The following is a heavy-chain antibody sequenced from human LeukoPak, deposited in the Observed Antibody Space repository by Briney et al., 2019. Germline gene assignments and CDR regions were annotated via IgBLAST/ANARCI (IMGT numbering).Heavy chain of an antibody. CDR3: VSGRYYDSSGD. J-gene: IGHJ4*02. CDR2: IYSGGST. CDR1: GFTVSSNY. V-gene: IGHV3-66*01. D-gene: IGHD3-22*01. Sequence: GGSLRLSCAASGFTVSSNYMSWVRQAPGKGLEWVSVIYSGGSTYYADSVKGRFTISRDNSKNTLYLQMNSLRAEDTAVHYCVSGRYYDSSGDWGQGTLVTVSS.